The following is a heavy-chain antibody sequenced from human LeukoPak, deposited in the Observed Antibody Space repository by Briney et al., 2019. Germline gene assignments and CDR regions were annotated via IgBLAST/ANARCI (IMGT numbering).Heavy chain of an antibody. CDR1: GFTFSAYA. D-gene: IGHD3-16*01. J-gene: IGHJ4*02. V-gene: IGHV3-23*01. CDR2: TSGSGVNT. Sequence: GGSLRLSCAASGFTFSAYAMTWVRQAPGKGLEWVSATSGSGVNTYYADSVKGRFTISRDNSKNTLYLQMSSLRAEDTAVYYCAKAPGGEALDYWGQGTLVTVSS. CDR3: AKAPGGEALDY.